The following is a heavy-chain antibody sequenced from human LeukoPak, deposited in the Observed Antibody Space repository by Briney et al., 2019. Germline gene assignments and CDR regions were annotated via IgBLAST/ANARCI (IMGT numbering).Heavy chain of an antibody. CDR3: ARGQGTVTTH. J-gene: IGHJ4*02. V-gene: IGHV4-34*01. Sequence: WIGEINHSGSANYNPSLMSRVTTSLDTSKNHFSLNLSSVTAADTAVYYCARGQGTVTTHWGQGTLVTVSS. D-gene: IGHD4-11*01. CDR2: INHSGSA.